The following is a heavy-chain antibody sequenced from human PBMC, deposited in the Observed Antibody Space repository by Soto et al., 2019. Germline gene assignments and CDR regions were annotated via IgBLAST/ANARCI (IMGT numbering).Heavy chain of an antibody. D-gene: IGHD2-15*01. CDR3: GTGAVVPAYPNWVDT. CDR1: GYTFTSYA. Sequence: ASVKVSCKASGYTFTSYAMHWVRQAPGQRLEWMGGIIPIFGTANYAQKFQGRVTIAADGPTNTASMELNSLTSDDAAVYYCGTGAVVPAYPNWVDTWGQGTLVTVSS. CDR2: IIPIFGTA. V-gene: IGHV1-69*13. J-gene: IGHJ5*02.